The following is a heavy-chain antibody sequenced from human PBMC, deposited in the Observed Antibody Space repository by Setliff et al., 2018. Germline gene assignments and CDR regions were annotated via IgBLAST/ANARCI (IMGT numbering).Heavy chain of an antibody. D-gene: IGHD6-19*01. Sequence: GGSLRLSCAASGFTFSSYRMHWVRQAPGKGLEWVAVIWDDGGNKYYGASVKGRFTVSRDNSKKMVYLEMNTLGAEDTALYYCVTDPPGSGWSFDSWGQGTLVTVSS. J-gene: IGHJ4*02. CDR3: VTDPPGSGWSFDS. CDR2: IWDDGGNK. CDR1: GFTFSSYR. V-gene: IGHV3-33*03.